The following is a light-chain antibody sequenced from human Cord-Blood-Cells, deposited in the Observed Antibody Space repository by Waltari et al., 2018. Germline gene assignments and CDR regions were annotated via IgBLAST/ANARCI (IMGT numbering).Light chain of an antibody. V-gene: IGLV2-14*01. CDR2: EVS. CDR1: SSDVGGSNY. J-gene: IGLJ2*01. Sequence: QSALTQPASVSGSPGQSITISCTGTSSDVGGSNYVSWYQQHPGKAPKLMIYEVSNRPAGVSNRFSGPKSGNTASLTISGLQAEDEADYYCSSYTSSSTVVFGGGTKLTVL. CDR3: SSYTSSSTVV.